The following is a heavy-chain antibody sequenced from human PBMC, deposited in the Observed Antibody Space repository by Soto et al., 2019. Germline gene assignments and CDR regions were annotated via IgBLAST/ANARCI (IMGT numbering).Heavy chain of an antibody. Sequence: SETLSLTCAVYGGSFSGYYWSWIRQPPGKGLEWIGEINHSGSTNYNPSLKSRVTISVDTSKNQFSLKLSSVTAADTAVYYCVRGVRSYDYVWGSYRYTHFDYWGQGTLVTVSS. J-gene: IGHJ4*02. CDR2: INHSGST. D-gene: IGHD3-16*02. CDR1: GGSFSGYY. CDR3: VRGVRSYDYVWGSYRYTHFDY. V-gene: IGHV4-34*01.